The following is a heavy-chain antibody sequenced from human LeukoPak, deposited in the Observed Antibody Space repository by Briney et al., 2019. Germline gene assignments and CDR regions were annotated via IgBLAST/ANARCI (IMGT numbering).Heavy chain of an antibody. CDR3: ARKLYSSSRYYYYYGMDV. V-gene: IGHV1-69*01. CDR1: GGTFSSYA. J-gene: IGHJ6*02. CDR2: IIPIFGTA. Sequence: SVKVSCKASGGTFSSYAISWVRQAPGQGLEWMGGIIPIFGTANYAQKFQGRVTITADESTSTAYMELSSLRSDDTAVYYCARKLYSSSRYYYYYGMDVWGQGTTVTVSS. D-gene: IGHD6-13*01.